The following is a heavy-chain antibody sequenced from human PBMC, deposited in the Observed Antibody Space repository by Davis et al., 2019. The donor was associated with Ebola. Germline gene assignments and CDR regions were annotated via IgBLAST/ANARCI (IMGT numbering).Heavy chain of an antibody. D-gene: IGHD3-16*01. J-gene: IGHJ4*02. CDR3: ALHTGMLL. V-gene: IGHV1-46*01. CDR2: INPNDGRT. Sequence: ASVKVSCKASGYTFTNYYMHWVRQAPGQGLEWMGMINPNDGRTIYAQKFQGRVTVTRDTSTTTVYMDLSSLRSEDTAVYYCALHTGMLLWGQGTLVTVSS. CDR1: GYTFTNYY.